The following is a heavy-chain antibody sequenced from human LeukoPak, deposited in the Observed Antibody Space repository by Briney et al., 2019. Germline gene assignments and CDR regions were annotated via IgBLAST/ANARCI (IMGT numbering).Heavy chain of an antibody. CDR2: IYHSGST. D-gene: IGHD3-10*01. CDR1: DYSISSGYY. J-gene: IGHJ4*02. V-gene: IGHV4-38-2*01. CDR3: ARPTQGSGNSINY. Sequence: SETLSLTCAVSDYSISSGYYWGWIRQPPGKGLEWIGSIYHSGSTYYNPSLKSRVTISVDTSKNQFSLKLSTVTAADTAVYYCARPTQGSGNSINYWVQGTLVTVSS.